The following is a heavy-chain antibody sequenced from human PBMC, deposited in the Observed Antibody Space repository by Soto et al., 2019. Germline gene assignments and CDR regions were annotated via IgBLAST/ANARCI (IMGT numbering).Heavy chain of an antibody. CDR2: IYYSGST. D-gene: IGHD3-3*01. J-gene: IGHJ4*02. CDR3: ARPDGSHYDFWSGYIN. Sequence: PETLSLTCAVSGGSISSSSYYWGWIRQPPGKGLEWIGSIYYSGSTYYNPSLKSRVTISVDTSKNQFSLKLSSVTAADTAVYYCARPDGSHYDFWSGYINWGQGTLVTVSS. V-gene: IGHV4-39*01. CDR1: GGSISSSSYY.